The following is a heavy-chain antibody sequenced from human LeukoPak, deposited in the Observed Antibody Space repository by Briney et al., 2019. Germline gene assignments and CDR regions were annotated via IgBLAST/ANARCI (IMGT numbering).Heavy chain of an antibody. V-gene: IGHV3-33*01. CDR1: GFTFSSYG. CDR3: TRDPIQGVRVYYGMDV. J-gene: IGHJ6*02. CDR2: IWFDGSNK. Sequence: GGSLRLSCAASGFTFSSYGMHWVRQAPGKGLEWVAVIWFDGSNKYYADSVKGRFTISRDNSKNTLYLQMNSLRVEDTAVYYCTRDPIQGVRVYYGMDVWGQGTTVTVSS.